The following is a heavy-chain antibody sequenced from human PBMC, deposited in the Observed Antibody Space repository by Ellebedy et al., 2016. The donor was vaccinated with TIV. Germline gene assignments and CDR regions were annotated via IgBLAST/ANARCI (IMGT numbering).Heavy chain of an antibody. D-gene: IGHD3-10*01. V-gene: IGHV3-23*01. Sequence: GESLKISCAASGITFSSYAMSWVRQAPGKGLEWVSAISGSGGSTYYADSVKGRFTISRDNAKNSLYLQMNSLRAEDTAVYYCARRAGSGSTYWGQGTLVTVSS. J-gene: IGHJ4*02. CDR1: GITFSSYA. CDR2: ISGSGGST. CDR3: ARRAGSGSTY.